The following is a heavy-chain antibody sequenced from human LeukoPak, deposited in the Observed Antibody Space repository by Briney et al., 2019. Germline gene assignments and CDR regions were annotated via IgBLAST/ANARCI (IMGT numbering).Heavy chain of an antibody. CDR1: GFTFSSYW. V-gene: IGHV3-74*01. CDR2: INSDARNT. D-gene: IGHD3-3*01. Sequence: QLGGSLRLSCAASGFTFSSYWMYWVRQAPGKGLVWVSRINSDARNTNYADSVQGRFTISRDNAKNTLYLQMNSLRVEDTAVYYCASGIGVGDSFDIWGQGTMVTVSS. J-gene: IGHJ3*02. CDR3: ASGIGVGDSFDI.